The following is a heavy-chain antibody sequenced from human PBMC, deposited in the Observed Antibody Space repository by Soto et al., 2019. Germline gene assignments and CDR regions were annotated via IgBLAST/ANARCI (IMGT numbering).Heavy chain of an antibody. D-gene: IGHD3-9*01. V-gene: IGHV4-59*01. Sequence: PSETLSLTCTVSGGSISSYYWSWIRQPPGKGLEWIGYIYYSGSTNYNPSLKSRVTISVDTSKNQFSLKLSSVTAADTAVYYCARDPNHYDILTGYFHYFDYWGQGTLVTVSS. CDR2: IYYSGST. CDR3: ARDPNHYDILTGYFHYFDY. CDR1: GGSISSYY. J-gene: IGHJ4*02.